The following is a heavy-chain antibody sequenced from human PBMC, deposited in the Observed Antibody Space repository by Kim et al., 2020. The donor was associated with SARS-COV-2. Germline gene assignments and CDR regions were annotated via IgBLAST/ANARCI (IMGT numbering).Heavy chain of an antibody. Sequence: GGSLRLSCAASGFTFSDYYMSWIRQAPGKGLEWVSYIRSSSSYTNYADSVKGRFTISRDNAKNSLYLQMNSLRAEATAVYYCARGGGGNYLTPYYYGMDVWRQGTTVTVSS. CDR1: GFTFSDYY. J-gene: IGHJ6*02. D-gene: IGHD4-4*01. CDR2: IRSSSSYT. CDR3: ARGGGGNYLTPYYYGMDV. V-gene: IGHV3-11*05.